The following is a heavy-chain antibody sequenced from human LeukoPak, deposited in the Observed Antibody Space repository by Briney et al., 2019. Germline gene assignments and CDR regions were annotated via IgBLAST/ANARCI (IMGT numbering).Heavy chain of an antibody. Sequence: GGSLRLSCAASGFTFSDYYMSWIRQAPGKGLEWVSYISITGSTKYYADSVKGRFTISRDNAKNSLYLQTNSLRAEDTAVYYCARVPTTVTYTDYWGQGTLVTVSS. CDR3: ARVPTTVTYTDY. D-gene: IGHD4-17*01. J-gene: IGHJ4*02. CDR1: GFTFSDYY. CDR2: ISITGSTK. V-gene: IGHV3-11*01.